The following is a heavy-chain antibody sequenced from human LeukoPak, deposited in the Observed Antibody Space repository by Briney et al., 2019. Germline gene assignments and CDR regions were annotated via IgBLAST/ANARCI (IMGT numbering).Heavy chain of an antibody. Sequence: GGSLRLSCAASGFTFSSYWMSWVRQAPGKGLEWVANIKQDGSEKYYVDSVKGRFTISRDNAKNSLYLQMNSLRAEDTAVYYCARDCTGITIFGVVNWFDPWGREPWSPSPQ. CDR2: IKQDGSEK. D-gene: IGHD3-3*01. J-gene: IGHJ5*02. V-gene: IGHV3-7*01. CDR1: GFTFSSYW. CDR3: ARDCTGITIFGVVNWFDP.